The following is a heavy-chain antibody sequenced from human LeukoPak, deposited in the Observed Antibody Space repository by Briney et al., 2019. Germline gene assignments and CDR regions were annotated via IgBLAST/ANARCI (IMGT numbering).Heavy chain of an antibody. CDR3: ARGGQQLLFCYYYYYMDV. Sequence: SETLSLTCAVYGGSFSGYYWSWIRQPPGKGLEWIGEINHSGSTSYNPSLKSRVTISVDTSKNQFSLKLSSVTAADTAVYYCARGGQQLLFCYYYYYMDVWGKGTTVTVSS. V-gene: IGHV4-34*01. CDR1: GGSFSGYY. J-gene: IGHJ6*03. D-gene: IGHD2-2*01. CDR2: INHSGST.